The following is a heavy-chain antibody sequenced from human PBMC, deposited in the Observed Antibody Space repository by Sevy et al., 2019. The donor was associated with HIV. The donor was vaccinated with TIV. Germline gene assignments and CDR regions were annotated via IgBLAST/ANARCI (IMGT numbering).Heavy chain of an antibody. CDR2: VNSDGSST. D-gene: IGHD2-15*01. Sequence: GGSLRLSCAASGFTFSSYWMHWVRQAPGKGRVWVSGVNSDGSSTNYADSVKGRFTMSRDSAKNTLYLQMNSQRAEDTAVYFCVAANTWQDYWGQGTLVTVSS. CDR3: VAANTWQDY. V-gene: IGHV3-74*01. CDR1: GFTFSSYW. J-gene: IGHJ4*02.